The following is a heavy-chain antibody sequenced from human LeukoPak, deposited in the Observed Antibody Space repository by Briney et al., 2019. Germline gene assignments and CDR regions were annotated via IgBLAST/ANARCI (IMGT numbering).Heavy chain of an antibody. CDR1: GGTFSSYA. J-gene: IGHJ1*01. Sequence: SVKVSCKASGGTFSSYAISWVRQAPGQGLEWMGRIIPILGIANYAQKFQGRVTITADKSTSTAYMELSSLRSEDTAVYCCARGPDYGDYVPLQHWGQGTLVTVSS. CDR3: ARGPDYGDYVPLQH. D-gene: IGHD4-17*01. V-gene: IGHV1-69*04. CDR2: IIPILGIA.